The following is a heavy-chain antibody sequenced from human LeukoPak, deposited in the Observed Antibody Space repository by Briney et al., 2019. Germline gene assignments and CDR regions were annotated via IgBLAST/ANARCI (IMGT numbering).Heavy chain of an antibody. Sequence: GGSLRLSCAASGFTFSSYAMSWVRQAPGKGLEWVPAISGSGGSTYYADSVKGRFAISRDNSKNTLYLQMNSLRAEDTAVYYCAKPDCSSTSCYTLILWGQGTLVTVSS. J-gene: IGHJ4*02. CDR1: GFTFSSYA. D-gene: IGHD2-2*02. CDR3: AKPDCSSTSCYTLIL. V-gene: IGHV3-23*01. CDR2: ISGSGGST.